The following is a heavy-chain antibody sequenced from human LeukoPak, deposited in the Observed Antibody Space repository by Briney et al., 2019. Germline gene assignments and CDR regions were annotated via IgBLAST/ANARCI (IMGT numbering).Heavy chain of an antibody. V-gene: IGHV4-34*01. Sequence: SETLSLTCAAYGGSFSSYYWSWIRQPPGKGLEWLGEINHSGSTTYNPSLKSRVTISVDTSKNQFSLKLSSVTGADTAVYYCARGMRLLWFGELSFDYWGQGTLVTVSS. CDR1: GGSFSSYY. J-gene: IGHJ4*02. CDR3: ARGMRLLWFGELSFDY. D-gene: IGHD3-10*01. CDR2: INHSGST.